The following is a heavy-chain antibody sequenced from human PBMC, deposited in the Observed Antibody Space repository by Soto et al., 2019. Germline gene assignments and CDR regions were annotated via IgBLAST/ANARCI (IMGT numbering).Heavy chain of an antibody. D-gene: IGHD1-26*01. CDR3: ASRFDSGSYRYFDY. V-gene: IGHV1-69*06. Sequence: QVQLVQSGAEVKKPGSSVKVSCKASGGTFSSYAISWVRQAPGQGLEWMGGIIPIFSTANYAQKFQGRVTITADKSTSTAYMELSSLRSEDTAVYYCASRFDSGSYRYFDYWGQGTLVTVSS. J-gene: IGHJ4*02. CDR2: IIPIFSTA. CDR1: GGTFSSYA.